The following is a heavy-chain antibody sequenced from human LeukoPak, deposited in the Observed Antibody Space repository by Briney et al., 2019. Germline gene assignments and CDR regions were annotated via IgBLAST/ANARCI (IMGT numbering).Heavy chain of an antibody. V-gene: IGHV4-59*01. Sequence: SETLSLTCTVSGGSISSYYWSWIRQPPGKGLEWIGYIYYSGSTNYNPSLKSRVTISVDTSKNQFSLKLSSVTAADTAVYYCAAPVTTNAFDIGAQGTMATVSS. CDR2: IYYSGST. CDR1: GGSISSYY. CDR3: AAPVTTNAFDI. D-gene: IGHD4-17*01. J-gene: IGHJ3*02.